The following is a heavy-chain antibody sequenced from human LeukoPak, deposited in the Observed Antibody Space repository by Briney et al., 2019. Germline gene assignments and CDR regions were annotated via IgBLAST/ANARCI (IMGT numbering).Heavy chain of an antibody. Sequence: SVKVSCKASGGTLSRYGINWVRQAPGQGLEWMGRLIPTFGSTNYAQKFQGRATITTDESTTTAYMEVSSLTSEDTAVYYCAGETLAPSGVKYFHHWGQGTLVTVSS. CDR2: LIPTFGST. CDR1: GGTLSRYG. D-gene: IGHD6-13*01. V-gene: IGHV1-69*05. CDR3: AGETLAPSGVKYFHH. J-gene: IGHJ1*01.